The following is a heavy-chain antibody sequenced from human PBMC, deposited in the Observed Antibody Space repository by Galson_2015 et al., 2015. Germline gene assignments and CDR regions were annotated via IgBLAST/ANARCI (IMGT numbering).Heavy chain of an antibody. CDR3: ARVLKKIGHNNSSQTLYYCGMNS. D-gene: IGHD6-13*01. Sequence: SLRLSCAASGFTFSSYGMNWVRQAPGKGLEWVAVIWNDGSHKYYADSVKGRFTISRDNSKNTLYLQMNSLRAEDTAVYYCARVLKKIGHNNSSQTLYYCGMNSWGHGTTFPDSS. V-gene: IGHV3-33*01. CDR2: IWNDGSHK. CDR1: GFTFSSYG. J-gene: IGHJ6*02.